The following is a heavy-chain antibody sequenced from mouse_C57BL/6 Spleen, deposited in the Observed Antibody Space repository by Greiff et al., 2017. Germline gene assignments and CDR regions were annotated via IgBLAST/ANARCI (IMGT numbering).Heavy chain of an antibody. CDR3: ARDYGSSSYWYFDV. CDR1: GFPFRDYG. J-gene: IGHJ1*03. CDR2: ISSGSSPI. D-gene: IGHD1-1*01. V-gene: IGHV5-17*01. Sequence: EVKVVASGGGLVKPGGSLKLSCAASGFPFRDYGMHWVRQAPEKGLEWVAYISSGSSPIYYAATVQGRFTISRDNAKNTLFLQMTSLMYEDTAMYECARDYGSSSYWYFDVWGTGTTVTVSS.